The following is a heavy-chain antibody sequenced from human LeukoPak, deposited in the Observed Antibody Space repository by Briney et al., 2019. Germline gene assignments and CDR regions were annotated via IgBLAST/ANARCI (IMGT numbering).Heavy chain of an antibody. CDR3: AAMRACSSTTCNPFDK. D-gene: IGHD2-2*01. J-gene: IGHJ4*02. Sequence: GGSLRLSCAASGFIFSTYDMNWVRQAPGKGLEWVSLITTGSHYIYYADSVKGRFTISRDNAKSSLFLQMNSLRAEDTAVYYCAAMRACSSTTCNPFDKWGQGTLVIVSS. V-gene: IGHV3-21*01. CDR1: GFIFSTYD. CDR2: ITTGSHYI.